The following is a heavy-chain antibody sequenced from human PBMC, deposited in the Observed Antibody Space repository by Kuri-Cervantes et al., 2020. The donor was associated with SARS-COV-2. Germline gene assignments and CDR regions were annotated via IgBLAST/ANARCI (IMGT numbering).Heavy chain of an antibody. CDR2: IYSGGST. V-gene: IGHV3-53*04. CDR3: ARDYPRGMGPYYYYYGMDV. J-gene: IGHJ6*01. Sequence: GESLKISCAASGFTVSSNYMSWVRQAPGKGLEWVSVIYSGGSTYYADSVKGRFTISRHNSKNTLYLQMNSLRAEDTAVYYCARDYPRGMGPYYYYYGMDVCEQAITTVSS. D-gene: IGHD6-13*01. CDR1: GFTVSSNY.